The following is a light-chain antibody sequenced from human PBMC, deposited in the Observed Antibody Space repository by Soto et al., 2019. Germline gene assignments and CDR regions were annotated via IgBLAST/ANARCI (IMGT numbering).Light chain of an antibody. J-gene: IGLJ1*01. CDR2: EVS. Sequence: QSALTQPASVSGSPGQSITISCTGTSSDVGGYNYVSWYQQHPGKAPKLMIYEVSNRPSGVSNRFSGSKSGNTASLTISGLQADDEADYYCSSSTCRSTRFYVFGTGAKV. CDR1: SSDVGGYNY. CDR3: SSSTCRSTRFYV. V-gene: IGLV2-14*01.